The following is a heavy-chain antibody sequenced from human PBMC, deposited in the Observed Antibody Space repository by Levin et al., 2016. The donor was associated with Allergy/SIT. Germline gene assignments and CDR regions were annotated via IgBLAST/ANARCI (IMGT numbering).Heavy chain of an antibody. V-gene: IGHV4-31*03. CDR1: GASVSSGGDY. CDR2: ISYRGST. D-gene: IGHD1-14*01. J-gene: IGHJ6*02. CDR3: ARNRQRNYYYAMDV. Sequence: SETLSLTCTVSGASVSSGGDYWTWVRQHPGQGLEWLGYISYRGSTFYNPSLKSRLTISLDTSQNQFSLKVNSVTAADTALYFCARNRQRNYYYAMDVWGQGTLVTVSS.